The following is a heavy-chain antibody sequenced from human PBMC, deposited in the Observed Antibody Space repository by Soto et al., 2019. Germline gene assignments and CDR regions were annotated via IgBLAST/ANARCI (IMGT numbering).Heavy chain of an antibody. V-gene: IGHV3-23*01. CDR1: GFTYSGYA. CDR3: AKAKNYYDSSGYRYYYYYGMDV. D-gene: IGHD3-22*01. CDR2: ISGSGGST. Sequence: EVQLLESGGGLVQPGGSLRLSCAASGFTYSGYAMSWVRQAPGKGLEWVSAISGSGGSTYYADSVKGRFTISRDNSKNTLYLQMNSLRAEDTAVYYCAKAKNYYDSSGYRYYYYYGMDVWGQGTTVTVSS. J-gene: IGHJ6*02.